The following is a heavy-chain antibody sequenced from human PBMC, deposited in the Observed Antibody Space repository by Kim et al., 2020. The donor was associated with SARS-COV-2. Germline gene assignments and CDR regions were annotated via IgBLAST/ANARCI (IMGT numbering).Heavy chain of an antibody. D-gene: IGHD3-10*01. J-gene: IGHJ5*02. Sequence: SVKVSCKASGGTFSSYTISWVRQAPGQGLECMGRIIPILGIANYAQKFQGRVTITADKSTSTAYMELSSLRSEDTAVYYCARDEGITMVRGSWGQGTLVTVSS. V-gene: IGHV1-69*04. CDR1: GGTFSSYT. CDR2: IIPILGIA. CDR3: ARDEGITMVRGS.